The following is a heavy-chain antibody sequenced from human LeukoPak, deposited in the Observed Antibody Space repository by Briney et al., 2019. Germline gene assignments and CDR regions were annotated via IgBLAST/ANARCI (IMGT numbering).Heavy chain of an antibody. J-gene: IGHJ5*02. CDR1: GGSISSGGYY. CDR2: IYYSGST. Sequence: PSETLSLTCTVSGGSISSGGYYWSWIRQHPGKGLEWIGYIYYSGSTYYNPSLKSRVTISVDTSKNQFSLKLSSVTAADTAVYYCARGIVLRYFDWLVNWFDPWGQGTLVTVSS. CDR3: ARGIVLRYFDWLVNWFDP. D-gene: IGHD3-9*01. V-gene: IGHV4-31*03.